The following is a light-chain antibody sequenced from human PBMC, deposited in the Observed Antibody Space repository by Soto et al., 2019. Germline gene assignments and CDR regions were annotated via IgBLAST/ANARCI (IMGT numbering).Light chain of an antibody. CDR1: QDISSA. Sequence: AIQLTQSPSSLSASIGDRDTITCRASQDISSALAWYQHQPGKTPKSLMFGASSLESGVPSRFSGSGSGTEFTLTISSLQPEDFATYYCQQFNTYPRTFGPGTKMDVK. CDR2: GAS. CDR3: QQFNTYPRT. V-gene: IGKV1-13*02. J-gene: IGKJ3*01.